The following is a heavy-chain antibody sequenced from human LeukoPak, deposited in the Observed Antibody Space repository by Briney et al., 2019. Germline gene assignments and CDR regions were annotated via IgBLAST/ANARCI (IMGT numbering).Heavy chain of an antibody. D-gene: IGHD2-15*01. CDR3: AKGGNEAATFSSIDP. V-gene: IGHV3-9*01. CDR2: ISWSSGSI. J-gene: IGHJ5*02. Sequence: GRSLRLSCAASGFTFDDYAMHWVRQAPGKGLEWVSGISWSSGSIGYADSVKGRFTISRDNAKNFLYLQMNSLRAEDTALYYCAKGGNEAATFSSIDPWGQGTLVTVSS. CDR1: GFTFDDYA.